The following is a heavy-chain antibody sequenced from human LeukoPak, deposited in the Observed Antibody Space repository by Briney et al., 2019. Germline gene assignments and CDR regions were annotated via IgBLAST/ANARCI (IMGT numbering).Heavy chain of an antibody. CDR2: IYSGGST. Sequence: PGGSLRLSCAASGFTVSSNYMSWVRQAPGKGLEWVSVIYSGGSTYYADSVKGRFTISRDNSKNTLYLQMNSLRAEDTAVYYCATGDSSGYLSYYYYMDVWAKGPRSPSP. CDR1: GFTVSSNY. CDR3: ATGDSSGYLSYYYYMDV. J-gene: IGHJ6*03. V-gene: IGHV3-66*02. D-gene: IGHD3-22*01.